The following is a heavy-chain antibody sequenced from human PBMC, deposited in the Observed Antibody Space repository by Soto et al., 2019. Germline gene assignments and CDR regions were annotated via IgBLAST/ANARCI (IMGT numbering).Heavy chain of an antibody. J-gene: IGHJ4*02. Sequence: GGSLRLSCSASGFTFSSYAMHWVRQAPGKELEYVSGVRGNGDPPFYADSVKGRFTISRDNSKNTLYLQMSGLSADDTAVYYCVKSRGGNNFDFFDWGQGALVTVSS. CDR2: VRGNGDPP. CDR1: GFTFSSYA. CDR3: VKSRGGNNFDFFD. D-gene: IGHD5-12*01. V-gene: IGHV3-64D*06.